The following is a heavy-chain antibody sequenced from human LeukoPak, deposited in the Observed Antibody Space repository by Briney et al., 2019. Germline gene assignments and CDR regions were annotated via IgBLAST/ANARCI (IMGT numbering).Heavy chain of an antibody. V-gene: IGHV4-59*08. J-gene: IGHJ4*02. CDR3: ARRESSGFFDY. Sequence: PSETLSLTCTVSGGSISSYYWSWIRQPPGKGLEWIGYIYYSGSTSYNPSLNSRVTISLDTSTNQFSLNLSSVTAADTAVYYCARRESSGFFDYWGQGTLVTVSS. CDR2: IYYSGST. CDR1: GGSISSYY. D-gene: IGHD6-19*01.